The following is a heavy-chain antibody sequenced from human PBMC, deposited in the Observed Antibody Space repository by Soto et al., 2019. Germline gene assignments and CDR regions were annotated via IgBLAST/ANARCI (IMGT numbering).Heavy chain of an antibody. Sequence: QVQLQESGPGLVKPSQTLSLTCTVSGGSISSGDYYWSWIRQPPGKGLEWIGYIYYRGSTYYNPSPQGRVSLSVDTSKDPFSPKVDSVTAAGPAVYYCARGPSYRFWRGYPNYYYYRIDVWGQGTKVTLS. J-gene: IGHJ6*02. V-gene: IGHV4-30-4*01. CDR2: IYYRGST. CDR3: ARGPSYRFWRGYPNYYYYRIDV. D-gene: IGHD3-3*01. CDR1: GGSISSGDYY.